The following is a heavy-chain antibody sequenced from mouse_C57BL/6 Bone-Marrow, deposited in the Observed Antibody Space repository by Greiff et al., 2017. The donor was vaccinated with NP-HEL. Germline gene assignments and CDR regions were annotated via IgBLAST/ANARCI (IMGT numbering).Heavy chain of an antibody. Sequence: VQLQQSGAELVRPGASVKLSCTASGFNIKDDYMHWVKQRPEQGLEWIGWIDPENGDTEYASKFQGKATITADTSSHPAYLHLSSLTSEDTAVYYCTSLGRLYYFDYWGQGTTLTVSS. D-gene: IGHD4-1*01. CDR1: GFNIKDDY. CDR2: IDPENGDT. CDR3: TSLGRLYYFDY. V-gene: IGHV14-4*01. J-gene: IGHJ2*01.